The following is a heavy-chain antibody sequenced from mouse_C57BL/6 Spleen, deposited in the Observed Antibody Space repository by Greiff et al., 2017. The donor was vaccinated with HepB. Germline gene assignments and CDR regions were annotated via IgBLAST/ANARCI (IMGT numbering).Heavy chain of an antibody. Sequence: VKLQQPGAELVKPGASVKMSCKASGYTFTSYWITWVKQRPGQGLEWIGDIYPGSGSTNYNEKFKSKATLTVDTSSSTAYMQLSSLTSEDSAVYYCARGFYDGYFPLAMGYWGQGTSVTVSS. CDR3: ARGFYDGYFPLAMGY. V-gene: IGHV1-55*01. J-gene: IGHJ4*01. CDR2: IYPGSGST. CDR1: GYTFTSYW. D-gene: IGHD2-3*01.